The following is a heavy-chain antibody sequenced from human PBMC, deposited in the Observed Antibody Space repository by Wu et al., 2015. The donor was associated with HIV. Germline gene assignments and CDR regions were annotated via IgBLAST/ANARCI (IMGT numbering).Heavy chain of an antibody. CDR2: IIPIFGTA. V-gene: IGHV1-69*12. J-gene: IGHJ2*01. Sequence: QVQLVQSGAEVKKPGSSVKVSCKASGGTFSSYAISWVRQAPGQGLEWMGGIIPIFGTANYAQKFQGRVTITADESTSTAYMELSSLRSEDTAVYYCARSTSYDFWSGYWYFDLWGRGTLVTVSS. CDR1: GGTFSSYA. D-gene: IGHD3-3*01. CDR3: ARSTSYDFWSGYWYFDL.